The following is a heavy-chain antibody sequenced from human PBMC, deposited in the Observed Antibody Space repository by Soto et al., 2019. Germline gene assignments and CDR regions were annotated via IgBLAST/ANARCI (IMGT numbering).Heavy chain of an antibody. CDR3: ARVGCTSSSTSCYGTMIQNDAFDI. V-gene: IGHV4-31*03. CDR1: GGSISSGGYY. CDR2: IYYSGST. Sequence: SETLSLTCTVSGGSISSGGYYWSWIRQHPGKGLEWIGYIYYSGSTYYNPSLKSRVTISVDTSKNQFSLKLSSVTAADTAVYYCARVGCTSSSTSCYGTMIQNDAFDIWGQGTMVTVSS. J-gene: IGHJ3*02. D-gene: IGHD2-2*01.